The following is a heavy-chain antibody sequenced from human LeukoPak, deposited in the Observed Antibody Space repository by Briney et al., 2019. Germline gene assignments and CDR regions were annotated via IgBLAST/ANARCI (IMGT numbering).Heavy chain of an antibody. CDR2: VYYTGSA. CDR1: SRAIRRPC. CDR3: ARGVECSDFSFDF. D-gene: IGHD2-15*01. J-gene: IGHJ3*01. Sequence: SETLSLTCPVSSRAIRRPCWSWIRQPPRKGLEWIGYVYYTGSANYNPSLKSRVTISLDTSKSQFSLELSSVTAADTAVYFCARGVECSDFSFDFWGQGTMVTVSS. V-gene: IGHV4-59*11.